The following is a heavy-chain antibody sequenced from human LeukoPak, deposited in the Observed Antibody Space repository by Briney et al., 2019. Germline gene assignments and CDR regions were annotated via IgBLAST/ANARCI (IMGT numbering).Heavy chain of an antibody. D-gene: IGHD7-27*01. V-gene: IGHV3-7*01. CDR2: ISQDGSET. CDR3: VRDLGHSRHYFEY. CDR1: GFTFNSFF. J-gene: IGHJ4*02. Sequence: PGGSLRLPCAAPGFTFNSFFLNWVRLTPGRELEWLACISQDGSETFYMDSVRGRFTISRDNTKNSLYLQMDSLRAEDTAVYFCVRDLGHSRHYFEYWGQGALVTVSS.